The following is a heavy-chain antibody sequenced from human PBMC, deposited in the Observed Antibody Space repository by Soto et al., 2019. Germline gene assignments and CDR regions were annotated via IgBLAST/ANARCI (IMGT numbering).Heavy chain of an antibody. CDR2: ISGSGGST. V-gene: IGHV3-23*01. J-gene: IGHJ4*02. D-gene: IGHD2-15*01. CDR3: AIAVISHCIGGSCPDY. CDR1: GFTFSSYA. Sequence: PGGSLRLSCAASGFTFSSYAMSWVRQAPGKGLEWVSAISGSGGSTYYADSVKGRFTISRDNSKNTLYLQMNSLRAEDTAVYYCAIAVISHCIGGSCPDYWGQGTLVTVSS.